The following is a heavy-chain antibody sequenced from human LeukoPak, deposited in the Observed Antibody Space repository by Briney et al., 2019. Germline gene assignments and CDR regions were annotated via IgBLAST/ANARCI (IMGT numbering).Heavy chain of an antibody. J-gene: IGHJ4*02. CDR3: AGGDYHGSESYANY. V-gene: IGHV4-34*01. CDR1: GGSFSGQY. D-gene: IGHD3-10*01. Sequence: SDTLSLPCAVYGGSFSGQYWGWIRQPPGKGLEWIGEINHGGSISYNASLKSRVTISLDTFKNQFSLKLSSVTAADTAVYYCAGGDYHGSESYANYWGQGTLVTVSS. CDR2: INHGGSI.